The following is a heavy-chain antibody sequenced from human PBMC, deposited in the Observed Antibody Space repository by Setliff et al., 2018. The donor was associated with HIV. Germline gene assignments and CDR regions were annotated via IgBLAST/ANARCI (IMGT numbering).Heavy chain of an antibody. J-gene: IGHJ4*02. V-gene: IGHV4-39*07. CDR2: IYYSGST. CDR3: ARGRQRYYGSGSYYHDY. D-gene: IGHD3-10*01. Sequence: PSETLSLTCTVSGGSISSSSYYWGWIRQPPGKGLEWIGSIYYSGSTYYNPSLKSRVTISVDTSKNQFSLKLSSVTAADTAVYYCARGRQRYYGSGSYYHDYWGQGTLVTVS. CDR1: GGSISSSSYY.